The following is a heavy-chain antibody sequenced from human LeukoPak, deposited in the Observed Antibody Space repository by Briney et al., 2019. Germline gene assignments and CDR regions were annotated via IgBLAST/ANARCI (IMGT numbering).Heavy chain of an antibody. CDR2: IYYSGST. CDR3: ARVSSPYVAARFDY. V-gene: IGHV4-61*01. J-gene: IGHJ4*02. Sequence: SQTLSLTCAVSGGSISSGSYYWSWIRQPPGKGLEWIGYIYYSGSTNYNPSLKSRVTISVDTSKNQFSLKLSSVTAADTAVYYCARVSSPYVAARFDYWGQGTLVTVSS. CDR1: GGSISSGSYY. D-gene: IGHD6-6*01.